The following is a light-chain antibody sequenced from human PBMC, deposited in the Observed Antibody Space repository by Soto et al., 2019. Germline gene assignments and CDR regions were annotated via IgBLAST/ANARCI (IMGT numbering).Light chain of an antibody. CDR3: QHYDGSPRT. CDR1: QSVKSNY. V-gene: IGKV3-20*01. CDR2: GGF. J-gene: IGKJ2*01. Sequence: ETVLTQSPGSVSLSPGERATLSCRTSQSVKSNYLAWYQQKPGQAPRLLIYGGFNRATGIPDRFSGSGSGRDLTLTISGLEPEDSAVYYCQHYDGSPRTFGQGTKLEIK.